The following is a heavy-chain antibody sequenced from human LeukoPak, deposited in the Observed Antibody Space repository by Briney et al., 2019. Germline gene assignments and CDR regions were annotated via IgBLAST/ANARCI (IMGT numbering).Heavy chain of an antibody. J-gene: IGHJ4*02. V-gene: IGHV3-11*04. CDR1: GFTFSDYF. Sequence: GGSLRLSCAASGFTFSDYFMSWIRQAPGKGLEWLSHISSSGTGYYTDSVKGRATIPRDNAKNSLYLQMNSLRAEDTAVYYCARPAYCGGNCYYFPDYWGQGTLVTVSS. CDR2: ISSSGTG. CDR3: ARPAYCGGNCYYFPDY. D-gene: IGHD2-21*02.